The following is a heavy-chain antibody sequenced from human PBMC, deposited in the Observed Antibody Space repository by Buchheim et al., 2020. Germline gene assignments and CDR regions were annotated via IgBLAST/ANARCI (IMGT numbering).Heavy chain of an antibody. CDR3: ESGSYPYY. V-gene: IGHV3-23*01. CDR1: GLTFSNYA. J-gene: IGHJ4*02. Sequence: EVQLLESGGGLVQPGGSLRLSCAVSGLTFSNYAMSWVRQAPGKGLEWVSRISGSGDSTYYADSVKGRLTMSSDNSKNTLYFQMNSLRAEDTAVYYCESGSYPYYRGQGTL. D-gene: IGHD1-26*01. CDR2: ISGSGDST.